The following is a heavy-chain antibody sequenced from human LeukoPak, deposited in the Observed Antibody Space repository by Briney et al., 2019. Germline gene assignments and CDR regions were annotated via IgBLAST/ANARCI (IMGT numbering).Heavy chain of an antibody. CDR3: ARDPGIGITGTTLVY. D-gene: IGHD1-20*01. V-gene: IGHV3-30*02. Sequence: GGSLRLSCAASGFTFSTYGMHWVRQAPGKGLEWVAFIRSDESNKYYADSVKGRFTISRDNSKNRLYLQTNSLRAEDTAVYYCARDPGIGITGTTLVYWGQGTLVTVSS. CDR2: IRSDESNK. J-gene: IGHJ4*02. CDR1: GFTFSTYG.